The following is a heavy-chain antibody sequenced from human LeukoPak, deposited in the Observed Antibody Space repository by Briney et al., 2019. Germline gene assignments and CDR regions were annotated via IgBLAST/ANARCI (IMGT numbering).Heavy chain of an antibody. J-gene: IGHJ4*02. D-gene: IGHD5-12*01. V-gene: IGHV3-48*04. CDR2: ISSSSSTI. Sequence: GGSLRLSCAASGFAFSTYSIDWVRQAPGKGLEWLSYISSSSSTIYYADSVKGRFTVSRDNAENLVYLQMNSLGAEDTAVYYCARVGRSGYTKDYRGQGTLVTVAS. CDR3: ARVGRSGYTKDY. CDR1: GFAFSTYS.